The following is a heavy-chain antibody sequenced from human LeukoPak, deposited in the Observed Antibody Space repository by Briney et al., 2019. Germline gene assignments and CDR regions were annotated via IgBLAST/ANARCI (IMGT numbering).Heavy chain of an antibody. D-gene: IGHD3-22*01. V-gene: IGHV3-21*01. CDR1: GFTFSGYS. CDR3: AVSRYYAFDY. CDR2: ITSTSYI. J-gene: IGHJ4*02. Sequence: GGSLRLSCAASGFTFSGYSMNWVRQAPGKGLECVSSITSTSYIYYADSVKGRFTISRDNAKNSLFLQMNSLRAEDTALYYCAVSRYYAFDYWGQGSLVTVSS.